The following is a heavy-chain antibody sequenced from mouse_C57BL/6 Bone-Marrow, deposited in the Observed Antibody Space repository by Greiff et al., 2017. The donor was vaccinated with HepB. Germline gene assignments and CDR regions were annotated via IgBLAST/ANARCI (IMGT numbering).Heavy chain of an antibody. CDR2: INPGSGGT. V-gene: IGHV1-54*01. CDR3: ARGEHYYGSSPFDY. Sequence: VQLQQSGAELVRPGTSVKVSCKASGYAFTNYLIEWVKQRPGQGLEWIGVINPGSGGTNYNEKFKGKATLTADKSSSTAYMQLSSLTSEDSAVYFCARGEHYYGSSPFDYWGQGTTLTVSS. J-gene: IGHJ2*01. D-gene: IGHD1-1*01. CDR1: GYAFTNYL.